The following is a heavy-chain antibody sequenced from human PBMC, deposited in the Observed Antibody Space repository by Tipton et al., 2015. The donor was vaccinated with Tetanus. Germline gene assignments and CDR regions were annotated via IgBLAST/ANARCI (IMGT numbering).Heavy chain of an antibody. Sequence: SLRLSCAASGFTFSSYAMSWVRQAPGKGLEWVSAISGSGGSTYYADSVKGRFTISRDNSKNTLYLQMNSLRAEDTAVYYCAKGSRSVPDIVVVPAAMDLDYWGQGTLVTVSS. V-gene: IGHV3-23*01. D-gene: IGHD2-2*01. CDR3: AKGSRSVPDIVVVPAAMDLDY. CDR1: GFTFSSYA. J-gene: IGHJ4*02. CDR2: ISGSGGST.